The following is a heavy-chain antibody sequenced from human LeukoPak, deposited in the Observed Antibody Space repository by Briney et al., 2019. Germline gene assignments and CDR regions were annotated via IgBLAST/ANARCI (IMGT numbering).Heavy chain of an antibody. CDR2: INPSGGGT. Sequence: ASVKVSCKSSGYTFTSYYMYWVRQAPGQGLEWMGIINPSGGGTRYAQKFQGRVTMTRDTSTSTVYMELSSLRSEDTAVYYCARDSGMVRGTVDYWGQGTLVTVSS. D-gene: IGHD3-10*01. CDR1: GYTFTSYY. J-gene: IGHJ4*02. CDR3: ARDSGMVRGTVDY. V-gene: IGHV1-46*01.